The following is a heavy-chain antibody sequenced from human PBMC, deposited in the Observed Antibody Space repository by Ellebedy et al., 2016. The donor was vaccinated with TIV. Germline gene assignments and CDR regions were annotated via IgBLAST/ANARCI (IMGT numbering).Heavy chain of an antibody. D-gene: IGHD3-10*01. J-gene: IGHJ4*02. CDR1: GGSISSSNYY. Sequence: SETLSLXCSVSGGSISSSNYYWGWIRQPPGKGLEWIGTIFYTGTTYYNPSFKSRVTISVDTSKNEFSLKLSSVTAADTAVYYCARCGSGRYYNVPFDYWGQGTLVTVSS. CDR3: ARCGSGRYYNVPFDY. V-gene: IGHV4-39*01. CDR2: IFYTGTT.